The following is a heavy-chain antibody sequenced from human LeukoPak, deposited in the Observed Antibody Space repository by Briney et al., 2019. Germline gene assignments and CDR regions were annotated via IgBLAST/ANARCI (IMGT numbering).Heavy chain of an antibody. CDR2: ICGSGGST. CDR1: GFTFSSYA. V-gene: IGHV3-23*01. D-gene: IGHD2-2*01. Sequence: TGGSLRLSCAASGFTFSSYAMSWVRQAPGKGLEWVSAICGSGGSTYYADYVKGRFTISRDNSRNTLYLQMNSLRAEDTAVYYCAESRLRYCSSTSCNDWDYWGQGTLVTVSS. CDR3: AESRLRYCSSTSCNDWDY. J-gene: IGHJ4*02.